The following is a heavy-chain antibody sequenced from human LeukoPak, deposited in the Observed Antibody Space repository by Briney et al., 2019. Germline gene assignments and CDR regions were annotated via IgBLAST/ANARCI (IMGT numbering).Heavy chain of an antibody. CDR3: ASCEAAAGSLQH. CDR1: GYTLTELS. D-gene: IGHD6-13*01. J-gene: IGHJ1*01. V-gene: IGHV1-24*01. CDR2: FDPEDGET. Sequence: ASVKVSCKVSGYTLTELSMHWVRQAPGKGLEWMGGFDPEDGETIYAQKFQGRVTMTEDTSTDTAYMELSSLRSDDTAVYYCASCEAAAGSLQHWGQGTLVTVSS.